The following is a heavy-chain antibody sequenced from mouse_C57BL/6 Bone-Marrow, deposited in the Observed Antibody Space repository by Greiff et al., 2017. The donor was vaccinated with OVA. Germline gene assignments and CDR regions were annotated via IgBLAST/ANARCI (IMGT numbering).Heavy chain of an antibody. CDR2: IDPSDSYT. CDR1: GYTFTSYW. CDR3: AREYYSNYDWYFDV. D-gene: IGHD2-5*01. Sequence: QVQLQQPGAELVMPGASVKLSCKASGYTFTSYWMHWVKQRPGQGLEWIGEIDPSDSYTNYNQQFKGKSTLTVAKSSSTAYMQLSSLTSEDSAVYYCAREYYSNYDWYFDVWGTGTTVTVSS. J-gene: IGHJ1*03. V-gene: IGHV1-69*01.